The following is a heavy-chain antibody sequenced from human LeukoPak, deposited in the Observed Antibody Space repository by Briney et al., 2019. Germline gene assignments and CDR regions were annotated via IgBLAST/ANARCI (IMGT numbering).Heavy chain of an antibody. CDR2: ISGYNGDT. CDR3: ATPWGCTRPDCPFLH. D-gene: IGHD2-8*01. Sequence: ASVKVSCKASGYTFNSHGISWVRQAPGQGLEWMGWISGYNGDTNYAQKFQGRVTLTTDRTTSTAYLDLRSLRSDDTAVYYCATPWGCTRPDCPFLHWGQGTLVTVSS. V-gene: IGHV1-18*04. J-gene: IGHJ4*02. CDR1: GYTFNSHG.